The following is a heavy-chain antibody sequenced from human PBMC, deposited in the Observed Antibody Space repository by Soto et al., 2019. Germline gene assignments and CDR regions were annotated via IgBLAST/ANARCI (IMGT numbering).Heavy chain of an antibody. CDR1: GYTFTSYG. J-gene: IGHJ4*02. V-gene: IGHV1-18*01. CDR3: ARGHFRTVRQWLVPDCFDY. Sequence: QVQLVQSGAEVKKPGASGKVSCKASGYTFTSYGITWVRQPPGQGREGMGWISAYNGNTNYAQKPQGRVTTTTDTSTSTRDMELKRLRSDDTAVYSCARGHFRTVRQWLVPDCFDYWGQGTLVTVSS. D-gene: IGHD6-19*01. CDR2: ISAYNGNT.